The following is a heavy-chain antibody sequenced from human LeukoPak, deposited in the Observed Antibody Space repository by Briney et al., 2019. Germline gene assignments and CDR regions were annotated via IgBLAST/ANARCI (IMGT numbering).Heavy chain of an antibody. D-gene: IGHD6-13*01. CDR2: IYHSGST. V-gene: IGHV4-30-2*01. J-gene: IGHJ5*02. CDR3: ARGATAAAGNWFDP. Sequence: SQTLSLTCAVSGGSISSGGYSWSWIRQPPGKGLEWIGYIYHSGSTYYNPSLKSRVTISVDRSKNQFSLKLSSVTAADTAVYYCARGATAAAGNWFDPWGQGTLVTVSS. CDR1: GGSISSGGYS.